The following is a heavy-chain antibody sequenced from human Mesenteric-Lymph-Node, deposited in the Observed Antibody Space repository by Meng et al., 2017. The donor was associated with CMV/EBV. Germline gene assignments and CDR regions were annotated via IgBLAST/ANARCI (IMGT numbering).Heavy chain of an antibody. CDR1: GGTFSGYT. CDR3: ARHQRWLKSEGGFNY. CDR2: INHSGST. Sequence: VRLQQGGAGVLKTSETVSLPCAVYGGTFSGYTWSWIRQPPGKGLEWIGEINHSGSTNYNPSLKSRVTISVDTSKNQFSLKLSSVTAADTAVYYCARHQRWLKSEGGFNYWGQGTLVTVSS. V-gene: IGHV4-34*01. D-gene: IGHD4-23*01. J-gene: IGHJ4*02.